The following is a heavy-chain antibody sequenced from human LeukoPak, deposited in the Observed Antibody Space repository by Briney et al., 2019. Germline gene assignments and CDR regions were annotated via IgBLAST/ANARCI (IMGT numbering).Heavy chain of an antibody. CDR3: ARDRTYCSSTSCTRLGMDV. Sequence: PGGSLRLSCEVSGFTFTRYGMHWVRQAPGKGLEWVAVVWHDGSDNAYADSVKGRFTISRDDTKNMLYLQMNSLRAEDTALYHCARDRTYCSSTSCTRLGMDVWGQGTTVTVSS. D-gene: IGHD2-2*01. V-gene: IGHV3-33*01. CDR2: VWHDGSDN. CDR1: GFTFTRYG. J-gene: IGHJ6*02.